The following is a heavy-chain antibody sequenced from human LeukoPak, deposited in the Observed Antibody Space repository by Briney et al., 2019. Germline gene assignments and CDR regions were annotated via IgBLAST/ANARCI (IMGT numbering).Heavy chain of an antibody. D-gene: IGHD3-22*01. CDR1: GFTFSAYS. Sequence: GGSLRLSCAASGFTFSAYSMNWVRQAPGKGLEWVSSISTGSSYIYYADSVKGRFTISRENAKNSLYLQMNSLRAEDTAVYYSARDSTPYDSSGYCYDYWGQGTLVTVSS. V-gene: IGHV3-21*01. J-gene: IGHJ4*02. CDR2: ISTGSSYI. CDR3: ARDSTPYDSSGYCYDY.